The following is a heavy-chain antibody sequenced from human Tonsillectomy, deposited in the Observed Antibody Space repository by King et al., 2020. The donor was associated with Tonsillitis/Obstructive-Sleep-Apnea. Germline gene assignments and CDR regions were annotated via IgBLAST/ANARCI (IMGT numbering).Heavy chain of an antibody. V-gene: IGHV2-5*02. D-gene: IGHD6-19*01. J-gene: IGHJ4*02. CDR3: AHVPSESRSGWYYFDY. Sequence: TLKESGPTLVKPTQTLTLTCTFSGFSLSTSGVGVGWIRQPPGKALEWLALIYWDDDKRYSPSLKSRLTITQDTSKKHVVLTMTNMDPVDTATYSCAHVPSESRSGWYYFDYWGLGTLVTVSS. CDR1: GFSLSTSGVG. CDR2: IYWDDDK.